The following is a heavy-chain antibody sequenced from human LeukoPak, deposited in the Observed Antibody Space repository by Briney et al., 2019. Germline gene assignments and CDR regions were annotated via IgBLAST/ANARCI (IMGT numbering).Heavy chain of an antibody. V-gene: IGHV3-30-3*01. D-gene: IGHD3-10*01. Sequence: GGFLRLSCAASGFTFSSYAMHWVCQAPGKGLEWVAVISYDGSNKYYADSVKGRFTISRDNSKNTLYLQMNSLRAEDTAVYYCARDGSLSGSGSYYQANYYYYGMDVWGQGTTVTVSS. CDR3: ARDGSLSGSGSYYQANYYYYGMDV. CDR2: ISYDGSNK. CDR1: GFTFSSYA. J-gene: IGHJ6*02.